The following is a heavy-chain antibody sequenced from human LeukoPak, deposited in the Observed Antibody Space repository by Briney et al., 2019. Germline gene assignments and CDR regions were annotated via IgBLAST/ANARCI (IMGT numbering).Heavy chain of an antibody. D-gene: IGHD3-9*01. CDR2: IYSRGNT. V-gene: IGHV4-39*07. CDR1: GASISSSSSY. CDR3: ARGVTVYRSILRYFYSYYMDV. J-gene: IGHJ6*03. Sequence: KPSDTLSLTCTVSGASISSSSSYWGWIRQPPGKGLEWLGNIYSRGNTYYKPSLRSRVTISIDTSKNQFSLRLTSVTAADTAVYFCARGVTVYRSILRYFYSYYMDVWGKGATVTVSS.